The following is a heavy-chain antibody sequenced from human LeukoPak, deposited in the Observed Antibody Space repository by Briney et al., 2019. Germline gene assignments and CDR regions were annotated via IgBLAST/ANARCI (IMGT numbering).Heavy chain of an antibody. CDR3: ARDFGLSVFYYYGMDV. Sequence: ASVKVSCKASGYTFTGYYMHWVRQAPGQGLEWMGRINPNSGGTNYAQKFQGRVTMTRDTSISTAYKELSRLRSDDTAVYYCARDFGLSVFYYYGMDVWGQGTTVTVSS. J-gene: IGHJ6*02. V-gene: IGHV1-2*06. CDR1: GYTFTGYY. D-gene: IGHD3-3*01. CDR2: INPNSGGT.